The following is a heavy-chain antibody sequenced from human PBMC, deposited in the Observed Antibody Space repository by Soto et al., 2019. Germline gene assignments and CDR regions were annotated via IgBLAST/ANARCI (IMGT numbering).Heavy chain of an antibody. CDR1: GFSFTSYW. J-gene: IGHJ4*02. CDR2: INEDGSEK. CDR3: VTDYDAKGWGTS. Sequence: EVQLVESGGGLVQPGGSLRLSCAASGFSFTSYWMDWVRQAPGKGLEWVAMINEDGSEKYYVDSAKGRFTISRDNAKNSLYLEMDSLRAEDTAVYYCVTDYDAKGWGTSWGQGNLVTVSS. D-gene: IGHD3-16*01. V-gene: IGHV3-7*02.